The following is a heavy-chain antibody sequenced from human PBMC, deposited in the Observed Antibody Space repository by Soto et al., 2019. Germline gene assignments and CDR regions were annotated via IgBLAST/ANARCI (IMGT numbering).Heavy chain of an antibody. J-gene: IGHJ3*02. CDR1: GGTFSSYT. Sequence: SVKVSCKASGGTFSSYTISWVRQAPGQGLEWMGRIIPILGIANYAQKFQGRVTITADKSTSTAYMELSGLRSEDTAVYYCARDRSPAAITGPDAFDIWGQGTMVTVSS. V-gene: IGHV1-69*04. CDR3: ARDRSPAAITGPDAFDI. D-gene: IGHD2-2*01. CDR2: IIPILGIA.